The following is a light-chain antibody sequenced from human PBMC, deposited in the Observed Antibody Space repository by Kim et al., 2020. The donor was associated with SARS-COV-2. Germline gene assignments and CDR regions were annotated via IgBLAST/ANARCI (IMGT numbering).Light chain of an antibody. CDR1: QSIGSAY. V-gene: IGKV3-20*01. CDR3: QQYGTSPLT. CDR2: GPS. J-gene: IGKJ4*01. Sequence: SPADRSSLASWASQSIGSAYFAWYQQRPGRAPSLLIYGPSSRATGIPDRFSGSGSATDFTLTISRLEPEDFAVYYCQQYGTSPLTFGGGTKVDIK.